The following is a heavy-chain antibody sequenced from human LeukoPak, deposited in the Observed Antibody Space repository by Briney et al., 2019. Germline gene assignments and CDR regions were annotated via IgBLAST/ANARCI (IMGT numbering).Heavy chain of an antibody. V-gene: IGHV1-69*01. J-gene: IGHJ4*02. CDR1: GGTFSSYA. D-gene: IGHD6-19*01. Sequence: SVKVSCKASGGTFSSYAISWVRQAPGQGLEWMGGIIPIFGTANYAQKFQGRVTITADESTSTAYMELSSLGSEDTAVYYCARDRIAVAGNSDFDYWGQGTLVTVSS. CDR2: IIPIFGTA. CDR3: ARDRIAVAGNSDFDY.